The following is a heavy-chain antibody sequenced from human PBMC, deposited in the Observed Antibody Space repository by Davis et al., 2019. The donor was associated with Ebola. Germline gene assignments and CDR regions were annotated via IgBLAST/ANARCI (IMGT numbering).Heavy chain of an antibody. V-gene: IGHV4-4*02. CDR2: IYHSGST. Sequence: SETLSLTCAVSGGSISSSNWWSWVRQPPGKGLEWIGEIYHSGSTNYNPSLKSRVTISVDKSKNQFSLKLSSVTAADTAVYYCARDNDYGDPSPLDYWGQGTLVTVSS. J-gene: IGHJ4*02. D-gene: IGHD4-17*01. CDR1: GGSISSSNW. CDR3: ARDNDYGDPSPLDY.